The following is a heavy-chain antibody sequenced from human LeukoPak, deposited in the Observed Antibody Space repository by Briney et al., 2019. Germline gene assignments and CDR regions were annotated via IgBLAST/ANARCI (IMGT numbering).Heavy chain of an antibody. Sequence: GRSLRLSCAASGFTFDDYAMHWVRQAPGKGLEWVSGISWNSGSIGYADSVKGRFTISRDNAKNSLYLQMNSLRAEDTAVYYCAKLPGPYSGSYFWGQGTLVTVSS. V-gene: IGHV3-9*01. CDR1: GFTFDDYA. CDR2: ISWNSGSI. CDR3: AKLPGPYSGSYF. J-gene: IGHJ4*02. D-gene: IGHD1-26*01.